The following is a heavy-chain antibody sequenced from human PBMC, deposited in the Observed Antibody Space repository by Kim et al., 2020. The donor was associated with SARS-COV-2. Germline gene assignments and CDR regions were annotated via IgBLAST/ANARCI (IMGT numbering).Heavy chain of an antibody. Sequence: SETLSLTCAVYGGSFSGYQWSWVRQSPGKGLECIGQINHTGSTNYNPSLKSRVTMSVYTSKNQFSLKLTSVTATDTGVYYCARGVPGYWGQGSLVTVSS. CDR2: INHTGST. V-gene: IGHV4-34*01. J-gene: IGHJ4*02. CDR1: GGSFSGYQ. CDR3: ARGVPGY.